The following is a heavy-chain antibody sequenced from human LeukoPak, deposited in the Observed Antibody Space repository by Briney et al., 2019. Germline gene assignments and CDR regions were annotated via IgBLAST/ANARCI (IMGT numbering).Heavy chain of an antibody. D-gene: IGHD1-26*01. V-gene: IGHV4-59*08. Sequence: SETLSLTCTVSGGSISNFYWSWIRQPPGKGLEWIGYILYSGNTNYNPSLKSRVTISLDTSKNQFFLKLSSVTAADTAVYYCARHQRRASYEDWGQGTLVTVSS. CDR2: ILYSGNT. CDR3: ARHQRRASYED. J-gene: IGHJ4*02. CDR1: GGSISNFY.